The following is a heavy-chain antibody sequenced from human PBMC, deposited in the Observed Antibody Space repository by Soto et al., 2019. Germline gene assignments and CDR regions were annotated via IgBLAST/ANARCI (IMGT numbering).Heavy chain of an antibody. Sequence: ASVKVSCKASGYTFTGCYMHCVRQAPGQGLELMGWINPNSGGTNYAQKFQGWVTMTRDTSIITAFLELSRLTSHDTAVYYCARGSLTMVRGVIGAFDIWGQGTMVTVSS. CDR2: INPNSGGT. D-gene: IGHD3-10*01. CDR1: GYTFTGCY. V-gene: IGHV1-2*04. J-gene: IGHJ3*02. CDR3: ARGSLTMVRGVIGAFDI.